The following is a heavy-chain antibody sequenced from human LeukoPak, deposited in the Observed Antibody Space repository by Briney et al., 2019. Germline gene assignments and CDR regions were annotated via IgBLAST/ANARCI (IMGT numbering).Heavy chain of an antibody. V-gene: IGHV5-51*01. CDR2: IYPGDSDT. J-gene: IGHJ4*02. Sequence: GESLKISCKGSGYSFTSYWIGWVRQMPGKGLEWMGIIYPGDSDTRYSPSFQGQVTISADRSISTAYLQWSSLKASDTATYYCARLGYCSNSICCTMDYWGQGTLVTVSS. CDR1: GYSFTSYW. D-gene: IGHD2-8*01. CDR3: ARLGYCSNSICCTMDY.